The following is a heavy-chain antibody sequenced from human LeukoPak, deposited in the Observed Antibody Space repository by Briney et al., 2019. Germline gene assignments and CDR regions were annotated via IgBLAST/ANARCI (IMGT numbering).Heavy chain of an antibody. CDR1: GFTFSNAW. CDR3: TTDHFPMIVVVVDH. V-gene: IGHV3-15*01. Sequence: TGGSLRLSCAASGFTFSNAWMSWVRQAPGKGLEWVGRIKSKTDGGTTDYAAPVKGRFTISRDDSKNTLYLQMNSLKTEDTAVYYCTTDHFPMIVVVVDHWGQGTLVTVSS. CDR2: IKSKTDGGTT. J-gene: IGHJ4*02. D-gene: IGHD3-22*01.